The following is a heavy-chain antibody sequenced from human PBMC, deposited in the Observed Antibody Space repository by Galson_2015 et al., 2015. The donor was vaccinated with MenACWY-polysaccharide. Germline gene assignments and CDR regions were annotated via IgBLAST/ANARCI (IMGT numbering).Heavy chain of an antibody. CDR1: GFTLSSYG. J-gene: IGHJ4*02. V-gene: IGHV3-30*18. Sequence: SMRFSCPASGFTLSSYGMHWVRQASGKGLEWVAVISYDGSNKYYADSVKGRFTISRDNSKNTLYLQMNSLRAEDTAVYYCAKDILAARNYWGQGPLVTVSS. CDR3: AKDILAARNY. CDR2: ISYDGSNK. D-gene: IGHD6-6*01.